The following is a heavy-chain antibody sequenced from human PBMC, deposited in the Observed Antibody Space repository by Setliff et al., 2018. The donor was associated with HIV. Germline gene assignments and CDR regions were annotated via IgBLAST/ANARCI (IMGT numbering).Heavy chain of an antibody. Sequence: SSETLSLTCAVSGYSISGGYYWGWIRQPPGKGLEWIGSIYHSGSTYHNPSLKSRVTISVDTSKNQFSLKLSSVTAAGTAVYYCARHDGTNCGGDCYLLGYFDLWGRGTLVTVSS. D-gene: IGHD2-21*02. CDR2: IYHSGST. CDR1: GYSISGGYY. V-gene: IGHV4-38-2*01. J-gene: IGHJ2*01. CDR3: ARHDGTNCGGDCYLLGYFDL.